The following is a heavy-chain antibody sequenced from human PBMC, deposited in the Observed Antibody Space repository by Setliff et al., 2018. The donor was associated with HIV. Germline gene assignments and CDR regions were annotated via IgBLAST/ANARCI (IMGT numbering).Heavy chain of an antibody. CDR1: GFTFTGHA. D-gene: IGHD2-15*01. CDR2: ISFDGGKE. J-gene: IGHJ6*03. V-gene: IGHV3-30*04. Sequence: SLRLSCAASGFTFTGHAMHWVRQAPGKGLEWVALISFDGGKEYYADSVKGRFTISRDNSKDTLYLQMYSLGPEDTAVYYCARGCSGGSCSPTYYYFFMDVWGKGTTVTVSS. CDR3: ARGCSGGSCSPTYYYFFMDV.